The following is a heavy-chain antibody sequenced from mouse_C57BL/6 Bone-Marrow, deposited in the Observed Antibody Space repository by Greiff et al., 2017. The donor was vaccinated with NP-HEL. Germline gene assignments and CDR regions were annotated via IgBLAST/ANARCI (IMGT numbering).Heavy chain of an antibody. Sequence: EVKLMESGEGLVKPGGSLKLSCAASGFTFSSYAMSWVRQTPEKRLEWVAYISSGGDYIYYADTVKGRFTISRDNARNTLYLQMSRLKSEDTAMYYCTRRGLYGSSYFDYWGQGTTLTVSS. CDR1: GFTFSSYA. D-gene: IGHD1-1*01. CDR2: ISSGGDYI. V-gene: IGHV5-9-1*02. CDR3: TRRGLYGSSYFDY. J-gene: IGHJ2*01.